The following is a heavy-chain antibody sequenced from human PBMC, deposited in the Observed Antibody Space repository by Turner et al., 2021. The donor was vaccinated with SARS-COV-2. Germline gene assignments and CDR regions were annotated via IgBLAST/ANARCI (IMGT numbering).Heavy chain of an antibody. CDR1: GGAVSSSSYY. Sequence: LQLQESGPGLVKPSETLSLACTVPGGAVSSSSYYWGWIRQPPGEGLEWLGDIFFSGSTYYNPSLKSRVTISVDTSKNQFSLKLSSVTAADTDVYDCASLMDTAMYYYGMDVWGQGTTVTVSS. CDR2: IFFSGST. D-gene: IGHD5-18*01. J-gene: IGHJ6*02. CDR3: ASLMDTAMYYYGMDV. V-gene: IGHV4-39*01.